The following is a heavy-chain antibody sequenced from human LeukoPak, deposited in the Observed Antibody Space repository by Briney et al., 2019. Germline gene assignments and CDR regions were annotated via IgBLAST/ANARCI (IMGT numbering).Heavy chain of an antibody. Sequence: SQTLSLTCTVSGGSISSGGYYWSWIRQHPGKGLEWIGYIYYSGSTYYNPSLKSRVTISVDTSKNQFSLKLCSVTAADTAVYYCARDPGNYGGNSEAFDIWGQGTMVTVSS. CDR1: GGSISSGGYY. CDR2: IYYSGST. CDR3: ARDPGNYGGNSEAFDI. D-gene: IGHD4-23*01. J-gene: IGHJ3*02. V-gene: IGHV4-31*03.